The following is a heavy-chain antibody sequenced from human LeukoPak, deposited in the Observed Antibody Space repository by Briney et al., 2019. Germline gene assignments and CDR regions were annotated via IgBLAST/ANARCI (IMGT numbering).Heavy chain of an antibody. D-gene: IGHD6-19*01. CDR1: GFTFSSYW. CDR2: IKQDGSEK. J-gene: IGHJ4*02. Sequence: GGSLRLSCVASGFTFSSYWMSWVRQAPGKGLEWVANIKQDGSEKYYVDSVKGRFTISRDNAKNSLYLQMNSLRAEDTAVYYCARAWYSSGWYGEDYWGQGTLVTVSS. CDR3: ARAWYSSGWYGEDY. V-gene: IGHV3-7*01.